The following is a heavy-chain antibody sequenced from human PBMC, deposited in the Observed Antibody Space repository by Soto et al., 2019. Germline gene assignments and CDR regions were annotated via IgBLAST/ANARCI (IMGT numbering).Heavy chain of an antibody. CDR3: ARPILAAAGPFDY. J-gene: IGHJ4*02. V-gene: IGHV3-30-3*01. Sequence: GGSLRLCCAASGFTFSSYAMHWVRQAPGKGLEWVAVISYDGSNKYYADSVKGRFTISRDNSKNTLYLQMNSLRAEDTAVYYCARPILAAAGPFDYWGQGTLVTVSS. CDR2: ISYDGSNK. D-gene: IGHD6-13*01. CDR1: GFTFSSYA.